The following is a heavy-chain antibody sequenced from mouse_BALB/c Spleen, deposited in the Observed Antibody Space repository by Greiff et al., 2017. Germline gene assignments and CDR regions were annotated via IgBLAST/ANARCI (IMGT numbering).Heavy chain of an antibody. J-gene: IGHJ3*01. Sequence: VQVVESGAELARPGASVKMSCKASGYTFTSYTMHWVKQRPGQGLEWIGYINPSSGYTNYNQKFKDKATLTADKSSSTAYMQLSSLTSEDSAVYYCARWRSWDDWFAYWGQGTLVTVSA. CDR2: INPSSGYT. D-gene: IGHD4-1*01. V-gene: IGHV1-4*01. CDR1: GYTFTSYT. CDR3: ARWRSWDDWFAY.